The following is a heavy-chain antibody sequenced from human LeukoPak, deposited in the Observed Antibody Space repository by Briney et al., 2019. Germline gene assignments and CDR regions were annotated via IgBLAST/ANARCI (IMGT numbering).Heavy chain of an antibody. V-gene: IGHV3-66*01. Sequence: PGRSLRLSCAASGFTVSSNYMSWVRQAPGKGLEWVSVIYSGGSTYYADSVKGRFTISRDNSKNTLYLQMNSLRAEDTAVYYCARDLYYYGSGSYKIRWFDPWGQGTLVTVSS. CDR3: ARDLYYYGSGSYKIRWFDP. D-gene: IGHD3-10*01. CDR2: IYSGGST. J-gene: IGHJ5*02. CDR1: GFTVSSNY.